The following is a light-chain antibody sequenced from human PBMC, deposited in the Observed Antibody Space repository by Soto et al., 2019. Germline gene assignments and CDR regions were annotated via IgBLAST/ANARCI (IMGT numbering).Light chain of an antibody. CDR3: RLYDNRLLT. Sequence: IQMSQYASSLSASVGDRVTITCPASQDISNHLNWYQQKPGKDPKRLLNFGANFDTRVPSKWFRSRAAREYTSTIISLQAEDVVTDYYRLYDNRLLTFAGGTKVDIK. V-gene: IGKV1-33*01. CDR2: FGA. CDR1: QDISNH. J-gene: IGKJ4*02.